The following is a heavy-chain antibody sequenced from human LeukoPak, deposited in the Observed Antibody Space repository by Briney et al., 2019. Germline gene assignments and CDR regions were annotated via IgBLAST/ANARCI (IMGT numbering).Heavy chain of an antibody. CDR2: LSGGGGST. CDR1: GFIFSSYA. D-gene: IGHD3-9*01. V-gene: IGHV3-23*01. J-gene: IGHJ4*02. CDR3: AKFYDILTSYFDY. Sequence: PGGSLRLSCAASGFIFSSYAMSWVRQSPGKGLEWVSGLSGGGGSTYYAYYTDSVRGQFTISRDNSKNTLYLEMNSLRAEDTAVYYCAKFYDILTSYFDYWGQGTLVTVSS.